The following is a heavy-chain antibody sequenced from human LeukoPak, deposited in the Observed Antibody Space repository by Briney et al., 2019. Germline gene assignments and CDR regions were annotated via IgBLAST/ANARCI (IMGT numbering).Heavy chain of an antibody. J-gene: IGHJ4*02. CDR3: ARHPFATPFDY. CDR1: GFTFDDYA. CDR2: IYSTGDT. V-gene: IGHV4-59*08. Sequence: GSLRLSCAASGFTFDDYAMHWVRQPPGKGLEWIGYIYSTGDTNSDPSLKSRVTVSLDTSKNQVSLRLSSVTAADTAVYYCARHPFATPFDYWGRGTLVTVSS. D-gene: IGHD2-15*01.